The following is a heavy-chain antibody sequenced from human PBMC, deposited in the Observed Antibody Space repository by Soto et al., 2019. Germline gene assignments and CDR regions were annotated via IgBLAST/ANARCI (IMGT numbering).Heavy chain of an antibody. D-gene: IGHD3-22*01. V-gene: IGHV4-39*01. CDR2: IYYSGIT. Sequence: QLQLQESGPGLVKPSETLSLTCTVSGGSISSSSYYWGWIRQPPGKGLEWIGSIYYSGITYYNPSFKSRVTISVDTAKNQFFLKLSSVTAADTAVYYCARRLHYYDSSGYYCPFDYWGQGTLVTVSS. J-gene: IGHJ4*02. CDR3: ARRLHYYDSSGYYCPFDY. CDR1: GGSISSSSYY.